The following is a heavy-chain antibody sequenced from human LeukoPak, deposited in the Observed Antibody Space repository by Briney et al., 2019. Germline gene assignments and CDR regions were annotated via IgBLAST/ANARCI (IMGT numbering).Heavy chain of an antibody. CDR1: GFTFSSYA. CDR3: AKGTAADDY. J-gene: IGHJ4*02. Sequence: GGSLRLSCAASGFTFSSYAMSWVRQAPGKGLEWVSAISGSGDSTYYADSVKGRFTISRDNSKNMLYLQMNSLRAEDTAVYYYAKGTAADDYWGQGTLVTVSS. CDR2: ISGSGDST. V-gene: IGHV3-23*01. D-gene: IGHD6-13*01.